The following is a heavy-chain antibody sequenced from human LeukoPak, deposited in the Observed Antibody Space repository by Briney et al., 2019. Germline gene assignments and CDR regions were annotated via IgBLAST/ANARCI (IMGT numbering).Heavy chain of an antibody. CDR1: GFSLSTSGMC. Sequence: SGPALMKPTQTLTLTCTFSGFSLSTSGMCVSWIRQPPGKALEWLALIDWDDDKYYSTSLKTRLTISKDTSKNQVVLTMTNMDPVDTATYYCARVIAVAGTFAFDIWGQGTMVTVSS. CDR3: ARVIAVAGTFAFDI. D-gene: IGHD6-19*01. J-gene: IGHJ3*02. CDR2: IDWDDDK. V-gene: IGHV2-70*01.